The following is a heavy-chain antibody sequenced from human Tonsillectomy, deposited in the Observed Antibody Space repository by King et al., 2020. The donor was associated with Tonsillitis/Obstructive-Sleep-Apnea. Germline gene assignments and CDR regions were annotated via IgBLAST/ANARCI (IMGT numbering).Heavy chain of an antibody. J-gene: IGHJ4*02. D-gene: IGHD2-8*01. CDR1: GESFSGYY. CDR3: ARGIVLMVYATFDY. V-gene: IGHV4-34*01. CDR2: INHSGST. Sequence: VQLQQWGAGLLKPSETLSLTCAVYGESFSGYYWSWIRQPPGKGLEWIGEINHSGSTNYTPSLKSRVTISVDTSKNQFSLKLSSVTAADTAVYYCARGIVLMVYATFDYWGQGTLVTVSS.